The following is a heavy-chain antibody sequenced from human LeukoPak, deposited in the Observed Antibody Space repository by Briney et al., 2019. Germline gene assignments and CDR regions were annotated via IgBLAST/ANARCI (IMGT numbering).Heavy chain of an antibody. V-gene: IGHV4-31*01. CDR1: GDSINSGAYY. J-gene: IGHJ4*02. CDR3: ARVNINNWHSCDH. CDR2: ILYSGST. D-gene: IGHD1-1*01. Sequence: SETLSLTCTVSGDSINSGAYYWSWIRQHPGKGLERIGNILYSGSTWYNPSLKSPITISVDTSKNQFSLKLSSVTAADTAVYYCARVNINNWHSCDHWGQGTLVTVSS.